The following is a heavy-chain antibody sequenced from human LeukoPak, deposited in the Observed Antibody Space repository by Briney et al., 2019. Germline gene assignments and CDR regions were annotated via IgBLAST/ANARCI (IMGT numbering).Heavy chain of an antibody. CDR2: ISSSSSYT. CDR3: ARGAWFGELNPDY. Sequence: GGSLRLSCAASGFTFSDYYMSWIRQAPGKGLEWVSYISSSSSYTNYADSVKGRFTISRDNAKHSLYLQMNSLRAEDTAVYYCARGAWFGELNPDYWGQGTLVTVS. V-gene: IGHV3-11*05. J-gene: IGHJ4*02. CDR1: GFTFSDYY. D-gene: IGHD3-10*01.